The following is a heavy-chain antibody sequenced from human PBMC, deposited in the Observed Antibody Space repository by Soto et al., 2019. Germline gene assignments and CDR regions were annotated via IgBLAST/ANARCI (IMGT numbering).Heavy chain of an antibody. CDR2: IYSGGST. V-gene: IGHV3-53*01. CDR3: ARAPAGTVFGRGMDG. J-gene: IGHJ6*04. Sequence: GVLRLSCAASGFTVSSNYMSWVRQAPGKGLEWVSVIYSGGSTYYADSVKGRFTISRDNSKNTLYLQMNSLRAEDTAVYYCARAPAGTVFGRGMDGWGNGPRVTV. CDR1: GFTVSSNY. D-gene: IGHD6-19*01.